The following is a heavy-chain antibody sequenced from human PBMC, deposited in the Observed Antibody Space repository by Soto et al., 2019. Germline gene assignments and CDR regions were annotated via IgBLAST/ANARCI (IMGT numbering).Heavy chain of an antibody. V-gene: IGHV3-7*01. CDR1: GFSLSNYW. Sequence: PGGSLRLSCTASGFSLSNYWMTWVRQAPGKGLEWVANIKQDGSLRYSIDSVKGRFTISRDDAKNSVYLQMNSLRVEDTAVYYCARDRPGSYDGLDIWGQGTTVTVSS. D-gene: IGHD3-10*01. J-gene: IGHJ3*02. CDR2: IKQDGSLR. CDR3: ARDRPGSYDGLDI.